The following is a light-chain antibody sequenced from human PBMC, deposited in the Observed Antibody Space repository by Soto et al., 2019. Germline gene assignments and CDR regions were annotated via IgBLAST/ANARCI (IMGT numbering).Light chain of an antibody. Sequence: EIVLTQSPGTLSLSPGERATLSCRASQSVSSSYLAWYQQKPGQAPRLLIYDASCRSTGIPDRFSGSGSGTDFTLTISRLEPEDFAVYYCQQYGSSPRTFGQGTKVEIK. CDR2: DAS. CDR1: QSVSSSY. CDR3: QQYGSSPRT. J-gene: IGKJ1*01. V-gene: IGKV3-20*01.